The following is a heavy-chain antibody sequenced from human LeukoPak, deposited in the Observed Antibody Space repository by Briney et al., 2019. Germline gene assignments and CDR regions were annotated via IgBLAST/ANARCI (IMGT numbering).Heavy chain of an antibody. CDR1: GFTFRDYH. Sequence: PGGPLRLPYAASGFTFRDYHMSGTRQAPGKGLEGVSYISSSGSTIYYADSEKGRFTISRDNATNSLYPQMNSLSAEDAAVYYCARDPRYYYDSSGPVDYWGQGTLVTVSS. CDR2: ISSSGSTI. CDR3: ARDPRYYYDSSGPVDY. V-gene: IGHV3-11*01. D-gene: IGHD3-22*01. J-gene: IGHJ4*02.